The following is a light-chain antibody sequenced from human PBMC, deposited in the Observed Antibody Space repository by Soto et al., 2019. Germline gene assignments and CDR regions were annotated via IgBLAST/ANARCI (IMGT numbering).Light chain of an antibody. CDR3: CSYAGSYRGV. Sequence: QSVLTQPRSVSGSPGQSVTISCTGTSSNVGGYNFVSWYQQHPGKAPKLMIYDVTKRPSGVPDRFSGSKSGNTASLTSSGLQAEDEADYYCCSYAGSYRGVFGGGTKVTVL. V-gene: IGLV2-11*01. CDR1: SSNVGGYNF. J-gene: IGLJ2*01. CDR2: DVT.